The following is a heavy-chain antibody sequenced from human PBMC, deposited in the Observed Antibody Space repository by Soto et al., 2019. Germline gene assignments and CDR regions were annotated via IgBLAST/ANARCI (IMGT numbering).Heavy chain of an antibody. Sequence: EVQLLESGGGLVQPGGSLRLSCAASGFTFSSYAMNWVRQAPGEGLEWVSGISAGGDSTYYADSVKGCFTFSRDNSKNTLYLQMNRLTAEDTAVYYCATAGAGAAGGSYYRYGLDAWGQGTTVTVSS. CDR3: ATAGAGAAGGSYYRYGLDA. V-gene: IGHV3-23*01. J-gene: IGHJ6*02. D-gene: IGHD3-10*01. CDR2: ISAGGDST. CDR1: GFTFSSYA.